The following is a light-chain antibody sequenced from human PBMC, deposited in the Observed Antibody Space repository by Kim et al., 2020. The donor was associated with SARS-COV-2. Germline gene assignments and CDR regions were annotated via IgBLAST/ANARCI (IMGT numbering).Light chain of an antibody. CDR1: SLRSYY. V-gene: IGLV3-19*01. CDR3: NCRDSSGNSWV. Sequence: SSELTQDPAVSVALGQTVRITCQGDSLRSYYASWYQQKPGQAPVLVIYGKSSRPSGIPDRFSGFTSGNTASLTITGAQAEDEADYYCNCRDSSGNSWVFGGGTQLTFL. CDR2: GKS. J-gene: IGLJ3*02.